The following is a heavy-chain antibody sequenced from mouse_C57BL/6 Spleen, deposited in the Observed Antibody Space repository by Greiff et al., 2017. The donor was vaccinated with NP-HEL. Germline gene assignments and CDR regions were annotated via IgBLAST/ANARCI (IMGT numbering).Heavy chain of an antibody. CDR2: INPGSGGT. CDR1: GYAFTNYL. V-gene: IGHV1-54*01. J-gene: IGHJ4*01. Sequence: QVHVKQSGAELVRPGTSVKVSCKASGYAFTNYLIEWVKQRPGQGLEWIGVINPGSGGTNYNEKFKGKATLTADKSSSTAYMQLSSLTSEDSAVYFCARSLYEYDYAMDYWGQGTSVTVSS. CDR3: ARSLYEYDYAMDY. D-gene: IGHD2-4*01.